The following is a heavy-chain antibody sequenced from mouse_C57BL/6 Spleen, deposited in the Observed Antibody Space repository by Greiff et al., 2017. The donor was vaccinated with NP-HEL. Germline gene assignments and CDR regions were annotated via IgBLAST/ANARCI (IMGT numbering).Heavy chain of an antibody. V-gene: IGHV1-63*01. CDR2: IYPGGGYT. D-gene: IGHD1-1*01. Sequence: VQLQQSGAELVRPGTSVKMSCKASGYTFTNYWIGWAKQRPGHGLEWIGDIYPGGGYTNYNEKFKGKATLTADKSSSTAYMQFSSLTSEDSAIYYCARRDYGSSYEGFDYWGQGTTLTVSS. CDR1: GYTFTNYW. CDR3: ARRDYGSSYEGFDY. J-gene: IGHJ2*01.